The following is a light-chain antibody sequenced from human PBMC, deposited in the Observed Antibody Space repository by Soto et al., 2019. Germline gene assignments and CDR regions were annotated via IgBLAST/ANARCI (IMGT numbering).Light chain of an antibody. CDR1: QSVSSN. J-gene: IGKJ2*01. CDR3: QQYSSLPHT. V-gene: IGKV3-20*01. CDR2: GIS. Sequence: EIVMTQSPATLSLSPGERATLSCRASQSVSSNLVWYLQKPGQAPRLLIYGISNRATGIPDRFSGSGSGTDFTLTISRLEPEDFVVYYCQQYSSLPHTFGQGTKLEVK.